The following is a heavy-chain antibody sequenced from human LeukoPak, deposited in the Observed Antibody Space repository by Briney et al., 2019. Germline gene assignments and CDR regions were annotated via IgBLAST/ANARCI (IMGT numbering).Heavy chain of an antibody. CDR3: ARVGLMSYYYDSSGYSRDDAFDI. V-gene: IGHV4-59*01. Sequence: SETLSLTCTVSGGSISDYCWSWLRQPPGKGRECIGYVYSGSTSYSPSLKRRVSISVDTSRNQFSLRLSSVTAADTAVYYCARVGLMSYYYDSSGYSRDDAFDIWGQGTMVTVSS. CDR1: GGSISDYC. D-gene: IGHD3-22*01. CDR2: VYSGST. J-gene: IGHJ3*02.